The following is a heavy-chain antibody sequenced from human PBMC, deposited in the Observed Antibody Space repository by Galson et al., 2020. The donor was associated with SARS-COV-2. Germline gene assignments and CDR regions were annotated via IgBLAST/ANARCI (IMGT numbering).Heavy chain of an antibody. J-gene: IGHJ6*02. V-gene: IGHV7-4-1*02. CDR3: AINYYGSGSYYYYYYGMDV. CDR1: GYTFTSYA. D-gene: IGHD3-10*01. CDR2: INTNTGNP. Sequence: APVKVSCKASGYTFTSYAMNWVRQAPGQGLEWMGWINTNTGNPTYAQGFTGRFVFSLDTSVSTAYLQISSLKAEDTAVYYCAINYYGSGSYYYYYYGMDVWGQGTTVTVSS.